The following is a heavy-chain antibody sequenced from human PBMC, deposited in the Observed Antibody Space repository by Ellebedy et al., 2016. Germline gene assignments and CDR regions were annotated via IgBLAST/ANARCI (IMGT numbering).Heavy chain of an antibody. CDR1: GYTFTSYG. V-gene: IGHV1-18*01. CDR3: ARDSGRASHFRTCGDY. J-gene: IGHJ4*02. Sequence: ASVKVSCKASGYTFTSYGISWVRQAPGQGLEWMGWISTYDGNTNYAQNLQGRVTMTTDTSTGKVYMELRSLISDDTAVYYCARDSGRASHFRTCGDYWGQGTLVTVSS. CDR2: ISTYDGNT. D-gene: IGHD1-14*01.